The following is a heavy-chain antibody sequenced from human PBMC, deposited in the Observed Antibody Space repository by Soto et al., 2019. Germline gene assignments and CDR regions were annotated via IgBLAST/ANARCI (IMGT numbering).Heavy chain of an antibody. J-gene: IGHJ5*02. CDR2: ISTYSGDT. V-gene: IGHV1-18*01. D-gene: IGHD5-12*01. Sequence: QVHLVQSGVEVKTPWASVKVSCQPSGYTFFTYDIIWVRQAPGQGLEWMGWISTYSGDTKYAQKFQGRVTMTTDTSTTTAYLELRSLRSDDTAVYYCARDHGPTTSENGFDPWGQGTLVTVSS. CDR1: GYTFFTYD. CDR3: ARDHGPTTSENGFDP.